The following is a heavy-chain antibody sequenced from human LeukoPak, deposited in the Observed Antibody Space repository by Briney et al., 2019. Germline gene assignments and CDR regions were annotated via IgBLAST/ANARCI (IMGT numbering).Heavy chain of an antibody. CDR2: IYYNGDT. J-gene: IGHJ4*02. D-gene: IGHD2-8*02. CDR3: ARHFRFIGFSELLAFDT. CDR1: DDAISTTAYY. V-gene: IGHV4-39*01. Sequence: SETLSLTCSVSDDAISTTAYYWGWVRQSPGKGLEWIGSIYYNGDTYYDPSLKSRISISIDTSKNQFSLNLNSMTAADSGVYYCARHFRFIGFSELLAFDTWGQGTRVIVSS.